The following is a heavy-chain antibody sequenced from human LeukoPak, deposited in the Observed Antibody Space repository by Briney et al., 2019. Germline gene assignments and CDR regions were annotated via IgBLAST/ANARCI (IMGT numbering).Heavy chain of an antibody. CDR2: INHSGST. Sequence: PSETLSLTCAVYGGSFSGYYWSWIRQPPGKGLEWIGEINHSGSTNYNSSLRSRVTISVDTSKNQFSLKLSSVTAADTAVYYCARGSGWYWDYWGQGTLVTVSS. V-gene: IGHV4-34*01. J-gene: IGHJ4*02. CDR3: ARGSGWYWDY. D-gene: IGHD6-19*01. CDR1: GGSFSGYY.